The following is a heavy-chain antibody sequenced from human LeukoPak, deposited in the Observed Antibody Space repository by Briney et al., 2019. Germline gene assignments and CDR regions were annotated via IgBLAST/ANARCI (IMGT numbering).Heavy chain of an antibody. V-gene: IGHV4-34*01. CDR2: INHSGST. CDR3: TRGRKNNTITMGRGVILFDY. J-gene: IGHJ4*02. CDR1: GGSFSGCD. D-gene: IGHD3-10*01. Sequence: SETLSLTCAVYGGSFSGCDWSWIRQPPGKGLEWIGEINHSGSTNYNPSLKSRVTISVDTSKNQFSLKLSSVTAADTAVYYCTRGRKNNTITMGRGVILFDYWGQGTLVTVSS.